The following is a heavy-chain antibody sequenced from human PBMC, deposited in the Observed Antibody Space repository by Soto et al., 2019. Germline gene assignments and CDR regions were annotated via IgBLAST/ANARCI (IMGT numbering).Heavy chain of an antibody. CDR1: GGSISSYY. D-gene: IGHD5-12*01. CDR2: IYYSGTT. J-gene: IGHJ4*02. Sequence: SETLSLTCTVSGGSISSYYWSWIRQPPGKGLDWVGYIYYSGTTNYNPSLKSRVTISVDTSKNQFSLKLRTVTAADQAVYYCGRLWIRVANDYWGQGTLVTVSS. CDR3: GRLWIRVANDY. V-gene: IGHV4-59*08.